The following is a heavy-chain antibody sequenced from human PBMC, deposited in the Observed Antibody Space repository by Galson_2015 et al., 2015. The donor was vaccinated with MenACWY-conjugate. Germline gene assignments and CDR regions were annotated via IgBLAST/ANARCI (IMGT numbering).Heavy chain of an antibody. D-gene: IGHD3-22*01. V-gene: IGHV5-51*01. J-gene: IGHJ4*02. Sequence: QSGAEVKKPGESLQISCTGSGYRFTRYWIGWVRQMPGKGLEWMGIIYPGDSDTRYNPSFQGQVTISADKSISTAYLQWSSLKASDTAMYYFARHNYFDSSGYIYDWGQGTLVTAS. CDR1: GYRFTRYW. CDR2: IYPGDSDT. CDR3: ARHNYFDSSGYIYD.